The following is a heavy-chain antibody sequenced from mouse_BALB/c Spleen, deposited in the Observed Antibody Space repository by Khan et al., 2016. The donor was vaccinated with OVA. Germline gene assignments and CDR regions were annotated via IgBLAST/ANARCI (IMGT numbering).Heavy chain of an antibody. V-gene: IGHV5-6*01. J-gene: IGHJ3*01. Sequence: EVQLVESGGDLVKPGGSLKLSCAASGFTFSTYGMSWVRQTPDKRLEWVATVSTGGGYTYYPDSVKGRFTITRDNAKNTLYLQMSSLTSEDTTMFYGARLAKYYDGEGFAYWGQGTLVTVSA. CDR2: VSTGGGYT. D-gene: IGHD2-13*01. CDR3: ARLAKYYDGEGFAY. CDR1: GFTFSTYG.